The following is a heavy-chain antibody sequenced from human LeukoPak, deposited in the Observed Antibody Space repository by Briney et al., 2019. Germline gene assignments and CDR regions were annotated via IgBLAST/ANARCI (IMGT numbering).Heavy chain of an antibody. Sequence: SAPTLSNATQTLTLTCTFIRFSLRTPGTWINWMRHLPGNALEWHALIDGDDDTNYSTSLKTRLTISKDTTKNQVVLTMTNMDPVDTGTYYCARLHYSSAWGPSDFDYWGQGILVTVSS. CDR1: RFSLRTPGTW. D-gene: IGHD6-25*01. CDR2: IDGDDDT. CDR3: ARLHYSSAWGPSDFDY. V-gene: IGHV2-70*13. J-gene: IGHJ4*02.